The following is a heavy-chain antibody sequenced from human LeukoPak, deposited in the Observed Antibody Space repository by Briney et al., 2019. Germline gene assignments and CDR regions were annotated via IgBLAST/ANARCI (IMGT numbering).Heavy chain of an antibody. J-gene: IGHJ4*02. Sequence: GASVKVSCKAPGYTFTSYGISWVRQAPGQGLEWMGWISAYNGNTNYAQKLQGRVTMTTDTSTSTAYMELRSLRSDDTAVYYCARKKMATITEFDDYWGQGTLVTVSS. V-gene: IGHV1-18*01. CDR2: ISAYNGNT. D-gene: IGHD5-24*01. CDR1: GYTFTSYG. CDR3: ARKKMATITEFDDY.